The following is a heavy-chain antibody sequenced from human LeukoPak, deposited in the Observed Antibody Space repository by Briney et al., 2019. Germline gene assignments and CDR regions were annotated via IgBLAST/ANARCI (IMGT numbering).Heavy chain of an antibody. V-gene: IGHV3-15*01. CDR2: IKNKIASGTT. CDR1: GFTFSNAW. J-gene: IGHJ3*02. Sequence: ESGGSLRLSCAASGFTFSNAWMNWVRQPPGKGLEWVGRIKNKIASGTTDYAAPVKGRFTISRDDSKNTLFLQMNSLKTEDTAMYYCTTNDAFHIWGQGTMVTVSS. CDR3: TTNDAFHI.